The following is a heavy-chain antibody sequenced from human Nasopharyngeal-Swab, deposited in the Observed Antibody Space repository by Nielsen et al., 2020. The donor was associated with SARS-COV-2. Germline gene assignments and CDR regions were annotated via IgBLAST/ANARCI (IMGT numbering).Heavy chain of an antibody. Sequence: WIHQPPGKGLEWVSAISGSGGSTYYADSVKGRFTISRDNSKNTLYLQMNSLRAEDAAVYYCARDLNPSYSRAFDYWGRGTLVTVSS. CDR3: ARDLNPSYSRAFDY. D-gene: IGHD6-13*01. V-gene: IGHV3-23*01. CDR2: ISGSGGST. J-gene: IGHJ4*02.